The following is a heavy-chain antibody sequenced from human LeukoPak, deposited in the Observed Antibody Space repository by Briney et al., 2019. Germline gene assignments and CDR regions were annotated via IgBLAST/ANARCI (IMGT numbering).Heavy chain of an antibody. D-gene: IGHD2-15*01. CDR1: GGSISSHY. CDR3: ARDAGLGYCSGGSCYLTKDYYGMDV. J-gene: IGHJ6*02. V-gene: IGHV4-4*07. Sequence: KPSETLSLTCTVSGGSISSHYWSWIRQPAGKGLEWIGRIYTSGSTNYNPSLKSRVTMSVDTSKNQFSLKLSSVTAADTAVYYCARDAGLGYCSGGSCYLTKDYYGMDVWGQGTTVTVSS. CDR2: IYTSGST.